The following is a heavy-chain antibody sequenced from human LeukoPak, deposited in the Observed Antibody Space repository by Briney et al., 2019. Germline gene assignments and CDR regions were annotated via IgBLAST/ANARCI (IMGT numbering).Heavy chain of an antibody. CDR2: INHSGST. J-gene: IGHJ4*02. D-gene: IGHD3-9*01. V-gene: IGHV4-34*01. CDR1: GGSFSGYY. CDR3: ARGVFADILSQYYFDY. Sequence: SETLSLTCAVYGGSFSGYYWSWIRQPPGKGLEWIGEINHSGSTNYNPSLKSRVTISVDTSKNQFSLKLSSVTAADTAVYYCARGVFADILSQYYFDYWGQGTLVTVSS.